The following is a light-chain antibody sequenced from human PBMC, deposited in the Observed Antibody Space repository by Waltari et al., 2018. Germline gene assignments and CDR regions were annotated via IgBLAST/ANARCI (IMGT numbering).Light chain of an antibody. CDR2: GAS. Sequence: EIVLMQSPGTLSLSPGERATLSCRASQSVTSSYIAWYQQKPGQAPRLLIYGASSGATVVPDRFSGSGSGTDFILTISTLEPEDFAVYYCQQYDSSRGMYTFGQGTKLEI. J-gene: IGKJ2*01. V-gene: IGKV3-20*01. CDR3: QQYDSSRGMYT. CDR1: QSVTSSY.